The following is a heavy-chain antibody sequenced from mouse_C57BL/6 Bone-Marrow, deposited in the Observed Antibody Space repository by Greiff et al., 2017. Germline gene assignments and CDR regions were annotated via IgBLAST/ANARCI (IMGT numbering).Heavy chain of an antibody. Sequence: VQLQQSGPELVKPGASVKISCKASGYAFSSSWMNWVKQRPGKGLEWIGRIYPGDGDTNYNGKFKGKATLTADKSSSTAYMQLSSLTSEDSAVYFCARWGGYAMDYWSQGTSDTVSS. V-gene: IGHV1-82*01. CDR1: GYAFSSSW. CDR3: ARWGGYAMDY. CDR2: IYPGDGDT. J-gene: IGHJ4*01.